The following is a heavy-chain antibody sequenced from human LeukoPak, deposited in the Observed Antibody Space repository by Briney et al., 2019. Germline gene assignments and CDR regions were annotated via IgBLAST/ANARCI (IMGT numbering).Heavy chain of an antibody. D-gene: IGHD3-10*01. Sequence: PSETLSLTCTVSGGSISSYYWSWIRQPPGKGLEWIGYIYYSGSTNYNPSLKSRVTISVDTSKNQFSLKLSSVTAADTAVYYCAREVGRGAGFAYYMDVWGKGATVTISS. J-gene: IGHJ6*03. CDR1: GGSISSYY. V-gene: IGHV4-59*01. CDR3: AREVGRGAGFAYYMDV. CDR2: IYYSGST.